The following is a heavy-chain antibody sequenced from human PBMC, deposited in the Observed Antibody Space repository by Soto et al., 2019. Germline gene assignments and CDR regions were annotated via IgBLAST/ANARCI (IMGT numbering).Heavy chain of an antibody. Sequence: ASVKVSCKASGCSFTTYNIHCVRQAPGQGLELMGIINPRADSTNYAQKFQGRVTVTRDTSTSTVYMELRSLRSEDTAVYFCAREYGGSRVFDYWGQGTLVTVSS. J-gene: IGHJ4*02. CDR1: GCSFTTYN. V-gene: IGHV1-46*01. CDR3: AREYGGSRVFDY. D-gene: IGHD1-26*01. CDR2: INPRADST.